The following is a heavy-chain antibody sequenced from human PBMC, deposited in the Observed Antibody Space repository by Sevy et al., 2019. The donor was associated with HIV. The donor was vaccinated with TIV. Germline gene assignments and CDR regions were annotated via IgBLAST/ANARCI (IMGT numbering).Heavy chain of an antibody. CDR3: AREFDGGPDY. D-gene: IGHD3-9*01. CDR2: INQDGSQK. CDR1: GFTFSDPW. V-gene: IGHV3-7*01. Sequence: GGSLRLSCLASGFTFSDPWMSWVRQAPGKGLEWVAHINQDGSQKYYVDSVKGRFTISKDNAKNSLYLQMSSLRAEDTAVYYCAREFDGGPDYWGQGTLVTVSS. J-gene: IGHJ4*02.